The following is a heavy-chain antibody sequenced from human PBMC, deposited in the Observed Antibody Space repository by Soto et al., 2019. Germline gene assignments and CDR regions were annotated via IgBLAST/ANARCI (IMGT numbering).Heavy chain of an antibody. J-gene: IGHJ4*02. V-gene: IGHV3-23*01. CDR2: ISGSGGST. CDR1: GFSFSSYA. Sequence: GTRRVSVAVSGFSFSSYALSWVRQAPGKGLEWVSAISGSGGSTYYADSVKGRFTISRDNSKNTLYRQMNSLRAEDTAVYYCAKDRSDGTRPDYWGQGTLVTVSA. CDR3: AKDRSDGTRPDY. D-gene: IGHD6-13*01.